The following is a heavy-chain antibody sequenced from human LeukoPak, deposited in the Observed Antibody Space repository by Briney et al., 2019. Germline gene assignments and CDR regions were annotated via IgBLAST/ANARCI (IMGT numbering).Heavy chain of an antibody. Sequence: GGSLRLSCAASGFTFSSYTMSWVRQAPGKGLEWVSGVSGSGGNIHYADSVRGRFTISRDNSKNTLYLQMNSLRAEDTAVYYCAASLPNIVVVPATKGPFGYWGQGALVTVSS. D-gene: IGHD2-2*01. CDR1: GFTFSSYT. J-gene: IGHJ4*02. CDR3: AASLPNIVVVPATKGPFGY. V-gene: IGHV3-23*01. CDR2: VSGSGGNI.